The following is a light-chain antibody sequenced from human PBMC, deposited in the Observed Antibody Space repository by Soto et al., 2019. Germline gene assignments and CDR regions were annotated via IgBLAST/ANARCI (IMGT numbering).Light chain of an antibody. CDR3: QQYGSSPPYT. V-gene: IGKV3-20*01. Sequence: EFVLTQSPGTLSLSPGERATLSCRASQSVSSSYLAWYQQKPGQAPRLLIYGASSRATGIPDRFSGSGSVTDFTLTISIPEPEDFAVYYCQQYGSSPPYTFGQGTKLEIK. CDR2: GAS. CDR1: QSVSSSY. J-gene: IGKJ2*01.